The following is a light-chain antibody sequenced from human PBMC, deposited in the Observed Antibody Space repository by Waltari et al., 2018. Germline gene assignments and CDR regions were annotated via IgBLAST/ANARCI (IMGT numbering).Light chain of an antibody. V-gene: IGKV1-9*01. CDR2: AAS. CDR1: QGISSY. J-gene: IGKJ2*01. CDR3: QQLNSYPRGT. Sequence: IQLTQSPSSLSASVGDRVTITCRASQGISSYLAWYQQKPGKAPKLLIYAASTLQSGVPSRFSGSGSGTDFTLTISSLQPEDCATYYCQQLNSYPRGTFGQGTKLEIK.